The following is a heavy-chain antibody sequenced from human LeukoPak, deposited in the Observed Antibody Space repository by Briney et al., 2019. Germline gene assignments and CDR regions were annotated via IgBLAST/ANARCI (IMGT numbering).Heavy chain of an antibody. CDR1: GLTFETYW. Sequence: GGSLRLSCVVSGLTFETYWMVWVRQAPAKGLEWVANIQQDGSVKYYVGSVEGRFTISRDNAKNSVYLQMNSLRAEDTALYYCGRYGVSHGLDIWGQGTMVTVSS. J-gene: IGHJ3*02. CDR2: IQQDGSVK. V-gene: IGHV3-7*01. D-gene: IGHD2-8*01. CDR3: GRYGVSHGLDI.